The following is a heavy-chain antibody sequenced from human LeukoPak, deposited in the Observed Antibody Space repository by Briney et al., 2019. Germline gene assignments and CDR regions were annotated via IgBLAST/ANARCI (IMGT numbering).Heavy chain of an antibody. Sequence: GGSLRLSCAASGFTVSSNYMSWARQAPGKGLEWVSVIYSGGSTYYADSVKGRFTISRHNSKNTLYLQMNSLRAEDTAVYYCAREGYYDSSGYAFDIWGQGTMVTVSS. CDR3: AREGYYDSSGYAFDI. J-gene: IGHJ3*02. CDR2: IYSGGST. D-gene: IGHD3-22*01. CDR1: GFTVSSNY. V-gene: IGHV3-53*04.